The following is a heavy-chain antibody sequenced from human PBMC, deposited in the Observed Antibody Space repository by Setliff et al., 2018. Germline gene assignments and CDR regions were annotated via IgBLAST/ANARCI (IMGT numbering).Heavy chain of an antibody. CDR2: IISSGSHI. J-gene: IGHJ6*03. CDR3: ARVIYFYYMDV. V-gene: IGHV3-48*03. Sequence: PGGSLRLSCEVSGFTFSDYEMNWVRQAPGKGLEWVSSIISSGSHIYYADSVKGRFTISRDDAKNSLYLQMNSLRAEDTAVYYCARVIYFYYMDVWGKGTTVTVSS. CDR1: GFTFSDYE.